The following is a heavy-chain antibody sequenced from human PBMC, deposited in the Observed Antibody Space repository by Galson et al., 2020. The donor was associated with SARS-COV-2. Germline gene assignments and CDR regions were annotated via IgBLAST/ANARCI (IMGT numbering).Heavy chain of an antibody. CDR3: ARGNYDRSGYWFDS. J-gene: IGHJ5*01. V-gene: IGHV4-30-4*01. D-gene: IGHD3-22*01. CDR1: GGPISGADYY. CDR2: VYYSGST. Sequence: SETLSLTCSVSGGPISGADYYWSWIRQPPGKGLEWIGYVYYSGSTYYNPSLKNRIVISVDTSKNQFSLKLSSVTASDTAVYYCARGNYDRSGYWFDSWGQDPWSPPPQ.